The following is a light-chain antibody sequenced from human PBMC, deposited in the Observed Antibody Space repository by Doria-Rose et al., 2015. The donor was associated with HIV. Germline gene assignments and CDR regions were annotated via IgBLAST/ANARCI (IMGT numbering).Light chain of an antibody. CDR2: DGS. V-gene: IGKV3-20*01. CDR3: HQYGTSWT. J-gene: IGKJ1*01. CDR1: QSFSSTY. Sequence: TQSPGTLSLSPGERATLSCRASQSFSSTYLAWYQQQPGQAPSLLIYDGSPRATGIPDRFSASGSGTDFTLTINRLEPEDFALYYCHQYGTSWTFGQGTKVEI.